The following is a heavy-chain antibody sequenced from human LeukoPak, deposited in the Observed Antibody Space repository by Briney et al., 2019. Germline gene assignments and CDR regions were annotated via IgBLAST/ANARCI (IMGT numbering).Heavy chain of an antibody. D-gene: IGHD1-20*01. CDR3: ARVGGFNWNHYYYGMDV. Sequence: PSETLSLTCTVSGGSISSFYWNWIRQPPGKGLEWIGYIYYSGNTNYNPSLKSRVTISVDMSKNQFSLTLSSVTCAGTAVYYWARVGGFNWNHYYYGMDVWGQGTTVTVSS. V-gene: IGHV4-59*01. CDR2: IYYSGNT. CDR1: GGSISSFY. J-gene: IGHJ6*02.